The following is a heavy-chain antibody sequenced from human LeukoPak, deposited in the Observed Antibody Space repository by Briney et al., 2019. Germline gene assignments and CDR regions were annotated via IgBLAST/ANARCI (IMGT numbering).Heavy chain of an antibody. Sequence: SETLSLTCTVSGGSISSSSYYWGWIRQPPGKGLEWIGSIYYSGSTYYNPSLKSRVTISVDTSKNQFSLKLSSVTAADTAVYYCARHDSSGLYYFDYWGQGTLVTVSS. CDR2: IYYSGST. V-gene: IGHV4-39*01. CDR1: GGSISSSSYY. CDR3: ARHDSSGLYYFDY. D-gene: IGHD3-22*01. J-gene: IGHJ4*02.